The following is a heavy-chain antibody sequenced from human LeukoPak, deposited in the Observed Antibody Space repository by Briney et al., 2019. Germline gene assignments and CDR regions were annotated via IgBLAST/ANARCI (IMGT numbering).Heavy chain of an antibody. CDR1: GGSFSGYY. CDR3: ASQYQLLLGVSAWFDP. Sequence: SETLSLTCAVYGGSFSGYYWSWIRQPPGKGLEWIGEINHSGSTNYNPSPKSRVTISVDTSKNQFSLKLSSVTAADTAVYYCASQYQLLLGVSAWFDPWGQGTLVTVSS. D-gene: IGHD2-2*01. V-gene: IGHV4-34*01. CDR2: INHSGST. J-gene: IGHJ5*02.